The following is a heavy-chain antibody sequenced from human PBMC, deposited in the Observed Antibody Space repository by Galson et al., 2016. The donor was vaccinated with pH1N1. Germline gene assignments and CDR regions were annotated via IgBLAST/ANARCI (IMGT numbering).Heavy chain of an antibody. V-gene: IGHV3-9*01. J-gene: IGHJ6*02. D-gene: IGHD3-10*01. CDR2: ISWNSGRI. CDR1: GFTFDDFA. Sequence: SLRLSCAASGFTFDDFAMHWVRQIPGEGLEWVSGISWNSGRIVYADSVKGRFTISRDNTKNSLYLQMNSLRSEDTAVYYCATETGSSGRDVWDQGTTVTVSS. CDR3: ATETGSSGRDV.